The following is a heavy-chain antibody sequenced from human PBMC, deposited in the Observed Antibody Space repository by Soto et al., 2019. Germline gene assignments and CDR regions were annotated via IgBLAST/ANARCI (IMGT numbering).Heavy chain of an antibody. CDR1: GYTFTSYG. CDR2: ISAYNGNT. D-gene: IGHD6-13*01. Sequence: QVQLVQSGAEVKKPGASVKVSCKASGYTFTSYGISWVRQAPGQGLEWMGWISAYNGNTNYAQKLQGRVTMTTDTSTSTAYMELRSLRSDDTAVDYWARDIRIAAAGTDHYYGMDVWGQGTTVTVSS. V-gene: IGHV1-18*01. J-gene: IGHJ6*02. CDR3: ARDIRIAAAGTDHYYGMDV.